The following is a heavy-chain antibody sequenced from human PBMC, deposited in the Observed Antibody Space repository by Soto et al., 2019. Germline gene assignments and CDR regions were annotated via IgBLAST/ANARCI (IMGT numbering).Heavy chain of an antibody. D-gene: IGHD3-10*01. CDR3: VRVTYFRSSDHSFHYFSLDV. CDR1: AYTFTHNW. CDR2: IYPFDSDI. V-gene: IGHV5-51*01. J-gene: IGHJ6*02. Sequence: GESRKISCEGSAYTFTHNWIGWVRQVSGKGLEWMGIIYPFDSDIRYNPSFQGQVTISADMSISTAYLPWSSLKASDTATYYCVRVTYFRSSDHSFHYFSLDVWGPGTTVTVSS.